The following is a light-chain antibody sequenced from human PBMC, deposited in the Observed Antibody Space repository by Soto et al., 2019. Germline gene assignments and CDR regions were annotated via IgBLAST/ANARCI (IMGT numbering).Light chain of an antibody. CDR1: QSISTR. CDR2: EAD. J-gene: IGKJ1*01. CDR3: LQYKSYWT. Sequence: DIQMTQSPSTLSASVGDRVTITCRASQSISTRLAWYQQKPGKAPNLLIYEADSIESGVPARFSGRGSGTELTLTSGNLQPDDYATYYCLQYKSYWTFGQGTQVEIK. V-gene: IGKV1-5*03.